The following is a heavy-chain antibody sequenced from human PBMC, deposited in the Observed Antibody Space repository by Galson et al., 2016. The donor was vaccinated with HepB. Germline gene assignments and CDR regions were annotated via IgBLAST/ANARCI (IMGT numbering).Heavy chain of an antibody. Sequence: QSGAEVKKPGESLRISCKGSGYRSNTYWITWVRQMPGKGLDWVGRIDPSDSYTNYSLSFQGHVTISADKSISTAYLQWSSLKASDSAMYYCAVDNSGSFYNSLEDWGQGTLVIVSS. CDR2: IDPSDSYT. V-gene: IGHV5-10-1*01. J-gene: IGHJ4*02. D-gene: IGHD3-10*01. CDR1: GYRSNTYW. CDR3: AVDNSGSFYNSLED.